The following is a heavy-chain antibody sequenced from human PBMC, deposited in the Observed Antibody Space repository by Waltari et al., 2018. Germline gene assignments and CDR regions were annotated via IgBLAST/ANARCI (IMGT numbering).Heavy chain of an antibody. Sequence: YDGSNKYYADSVKGRFTISRDNSKNTLYLQMNSLRAEDTAVYYCAKVLRDGYNYDAFDIWGQGTMVTVSS. V-gene: IGHV3-30*02. D-gene: IGHD5-12*01. CDR2: YDGSNK. CDR3: AKVLRDGYNYDAFDI. J-gene: IGHJ3*02.